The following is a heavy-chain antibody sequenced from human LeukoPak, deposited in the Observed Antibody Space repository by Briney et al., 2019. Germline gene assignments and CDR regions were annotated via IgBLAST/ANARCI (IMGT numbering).Heavy chain of an antibody. CDR2: TYFTGST. D-gene: IGHD4-17*01. V-gene: IGHV4-31*03. Sequence: PSETLSLTCNVSRGSISSGGHYWRWIRQRPGKGLEWMGYTYFTGSTYYNPSLQSRLIISADTAMTQFSLRLRSVTAADTAVYYCSRVSFTYGPLDSWGPGSLVTVSS. CDR3: SRVSFTYGPLDS. J-gene: IGHJ4*02. CDR1: RGSISSGGHY.